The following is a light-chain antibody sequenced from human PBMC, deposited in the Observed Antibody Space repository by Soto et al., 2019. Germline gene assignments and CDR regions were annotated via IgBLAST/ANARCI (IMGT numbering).Light chain of an antibody. Sequence: TPSPATLDFKTGERATLSKRASQSVSSYLAWYQQKPGQAPRLLIYDASNRATGIPARFSGSGSGTDFTLTDSSLEPEDVVVYYFQLRTNWLRAFGAGTKVDIK. CDR2: DAS. CDR1: QSVSSY. V-gene: IGKV3-11*01. CDR3: QLRTNWLRA. J-gene: IGKJ3*01.